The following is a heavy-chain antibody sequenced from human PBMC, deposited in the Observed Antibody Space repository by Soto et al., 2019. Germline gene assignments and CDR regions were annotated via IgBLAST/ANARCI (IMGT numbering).Heavy chain of an antibody. D-gene: IGHD5-12*01. J-gene: IGHJ3*01. Sequence: QVQLVQSGAEVKKPGSSVRVSCKASGATLNTFINYGITWVRQAPGQGLEGMGGIMPVFGTANHARKFQDRATISANESARTVNMELRSLTPEDTAVYYWSRGAATKIILLMYEALEHWSQGTMVTVSS. CDR3: SRGAATKIILLMYEALEH. CDR1: GATLNTFINYG. CDR2: IMPVFGTA. V-gene: IGHV1-69*12.